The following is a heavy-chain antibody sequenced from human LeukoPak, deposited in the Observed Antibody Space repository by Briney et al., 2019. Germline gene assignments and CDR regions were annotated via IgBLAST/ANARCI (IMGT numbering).Heavy chain of an antibody. Sequence: PSQTLSLTCTVSGGSISSGDYYWSRIRQPPGKGLEWIGYIYYSRSTNYNPSLKSRVTISVDTSKNQFSLKLSSVTAADTAVYYCARESPVRYAFDIWGQGTMVTVSS. V-gene: IGHV4-61*08. CDR1: GGSISSGDYY. CDR3: ARESPVRYAFDI. J-gene: IGHJ3*02. CDR2: IYYSRST.